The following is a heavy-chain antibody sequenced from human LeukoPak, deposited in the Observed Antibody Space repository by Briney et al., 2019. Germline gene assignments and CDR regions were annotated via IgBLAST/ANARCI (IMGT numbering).Heavy chain of an antibody. V-gene: IGHV5-51*01. D-gene: IGHD6-19*01. CDR3: ASVSGAVAGTRSVAGSSVEDAFDI. CDR2: IYPGDSDT. CDR1: GYSFTSYW. J-gene: IGHJ3*02. Sequence: GESLKISCKGPGYSFTSYWIGWVRQMPGKGLEWMGIIYPGDSDTRYSPSFQGQVTISADKSISTAYLQWSSLKASDTAMYYCASVSGAVAGTRSVAGSSVEDAFDIWGQGTMVTVSS.